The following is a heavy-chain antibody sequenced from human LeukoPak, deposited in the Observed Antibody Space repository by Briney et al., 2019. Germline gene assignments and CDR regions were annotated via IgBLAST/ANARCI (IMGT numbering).Heavy chain of an antibody. CDR3: ARDLGWNGVSVDYYYYMDV. V-gene: IGHV1-18*01. D-gene: IGHD1-1*01. Sequence: ASVKVSCKASGYTFSSYGISWVRQAPGQGLECMGWISAYNGNTNYAQNFQGRVTMTTDTSTSTVYMELRSLRSDDTAVYDCARDLGWNGVSVDYYYYMDVWGKGTTVTVSS. CDR2: ISAYNGNT. J-gene: IGHJ6*03. CDR1: GYTFSSYG.